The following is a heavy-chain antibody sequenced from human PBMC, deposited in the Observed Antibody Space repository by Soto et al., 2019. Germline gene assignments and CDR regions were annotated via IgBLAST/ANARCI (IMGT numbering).Heavy chain of an antibody. J-gene: IGHJ4*02. CDR3: ARGHLGIATTCTWYEFDH. V-gene: IGHV4-59*01. D-gene: IGHD6-13*01. Sequence: QVQLQGSGPRLVKPSETLSLTCTVSGGSISSYYWTWIRQPPGKGLECIGYLHYSGSTSYNPSLKSRVTITKDTSKNQIALELSSVTAADTAGYYCARGHLGIATTCTWYEFDHLVQGTLVTVSS. CDR2: LHYSGST. CDR1: GGSISSYY.